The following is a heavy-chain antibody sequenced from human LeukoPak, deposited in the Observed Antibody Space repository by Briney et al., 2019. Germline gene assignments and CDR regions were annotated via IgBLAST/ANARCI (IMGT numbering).Heavy chain of an antibody. CDR2: IYWDDDK. CDR1: GFSLSTSGVG. V-gene: IGHV2-5*02. CDR3: AHTRITGTTHRFFDY. J-gene: IGHJ4*02. D-gene: IGHD1-20*01. Sequence: SGPTLVKPTQTLTLTCTFSGFSLSTSGVGVGWIRQPPGKALEWLALIYWDDDKRYSPSLKSRLTITKDTSKNQVVLTMTNMDPVDTATYYCAHTRITGTTHRFFDYWGQGTLVTVSS.